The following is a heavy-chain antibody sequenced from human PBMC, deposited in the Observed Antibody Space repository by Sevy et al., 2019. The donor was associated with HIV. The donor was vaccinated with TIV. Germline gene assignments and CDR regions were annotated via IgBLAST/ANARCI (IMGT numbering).Heavy chain of an antibody. J-gene: IGHJ4*02. V-gene: IGHV3-15*01. D-gene: IGHD1-26*01. CDR3: TTDSKKRGLFALLDC. CDR1: GFTFSNAW. Sequence: GGSLRLSCAASGFTFSNAWMSWVRQAPGKGLEWVGRIKSKTDGGTTDYAAPVKGRFTNLRDDSKNTLYLQMNSLKTKDTAIYYSTTDSKKRGLFALLDCWGQGTLVTVSS. CDR2: IKSKTDGGTT.